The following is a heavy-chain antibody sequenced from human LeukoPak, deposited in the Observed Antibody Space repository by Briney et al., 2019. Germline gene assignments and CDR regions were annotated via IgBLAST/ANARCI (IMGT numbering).Heavy chain of an antibody. CDR1: GGSIRSRHYY. D-gene: IGHD1-14*01. J-gene: IGHJ4*02. V-gene: IGHV4-39*07. CDR2: IHDSGST. Sequence: SETLSLTCTVSGGSIRSRHYYWSWVRQSPGKGLEWIGSIHDSGSTSFNPSLERRASGSVDTSKNQFSLTLTSVTAADTAVYYCARLAYNWNHLDYWGQGTLVTVSS. CDR3: ARLAYNWNHLDY.